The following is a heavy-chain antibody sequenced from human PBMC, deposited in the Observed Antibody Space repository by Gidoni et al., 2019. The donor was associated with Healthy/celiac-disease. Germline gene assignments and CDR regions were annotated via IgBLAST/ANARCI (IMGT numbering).Heavy chain of an antibody. CDR1: GYTFTSYY. J-gene: IGHJ6*02. V-gene: IGHV1-46*03. CDR2: INPSGGST. D-gene: IGHD3-22*01. CDR3: ARGYIYYDSSGKPYYYYGMDV. Sequence: QVQLVQSGAEVKKPGASVKVSCKASGYTFTSYYMHWVRQAPGQGLEWMGIINPSGGSTSYAQKFQGRVTMTRDTSTSTVYMELSSLRSEDTAVYYCARGYIYYDSSGKPYYYYGMDVWGQGTTVTVSS.